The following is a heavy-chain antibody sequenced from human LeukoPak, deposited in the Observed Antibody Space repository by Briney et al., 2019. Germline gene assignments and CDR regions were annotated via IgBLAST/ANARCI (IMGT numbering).Heavy chain of an antibody. Sequence: ASVKVSCKASGGTFSSLPITWVRQAPGQGLEWMGWISGFNGHTKYSQESQGRVTMTTDTSTSTAYMEVRSLRSDDTAVYYCARAWLRRKYYYYMDVWGKGTTVTVSS. V-gene: IGHV1-18*01. D-gene: IGHD5-12*01. CDR1: GGTFSSLP. J-gene: IGHJ6*03. CDR2: ISGFNGHT. CDR3: ARAWLRRKYYYYMDV.